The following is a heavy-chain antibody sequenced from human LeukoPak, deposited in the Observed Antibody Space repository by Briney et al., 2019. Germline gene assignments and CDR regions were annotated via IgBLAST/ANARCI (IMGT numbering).Heavy chain of an antibody. CDR2: ISWNSGSI. J-gene: IGHJ4*02. D-gene: IGHD3-9*01. CDR1: GFTFDDYA. Sequence: GGSLRLSCAASGFTFDDYAMHWVRQAPGKGLEWVSGISWNSGSIGYADSVKGRFTISRDNAKNSLYLQMNSLRAEDTALYYCAKGSYDILTGYYSYFDYWGQGTLVTVSS. V-gene: IGHV3-9*01. CDR3: AKGSYDILTGYYSYFDY.